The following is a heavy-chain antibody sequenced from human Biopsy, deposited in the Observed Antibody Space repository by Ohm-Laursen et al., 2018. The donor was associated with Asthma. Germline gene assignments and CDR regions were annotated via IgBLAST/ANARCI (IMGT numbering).Heavy chain of an antibody. J-gene: IGHJ4*02. CDR1: GASIKTDDHY. Sequence: SDTLSLTCTVSGASIKTDDHYWSWLRKPPGKGLEWFGFIHYSGSTSYNPSLKGGVTISVDTSKNQFSLKLSSVTAADTAVYYCARRWRSYDSSNYYLDQWGQGTLVTFSS. D-gene: IGHD3-22*01. V-gene: IGHV4-30-4*02. CDR2: IHYSGST. CDR3: ARRWRSYDSSNYYLDQ.